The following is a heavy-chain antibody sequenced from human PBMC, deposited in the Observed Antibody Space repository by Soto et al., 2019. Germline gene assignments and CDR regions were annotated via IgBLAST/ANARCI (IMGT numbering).Heavy chain of an antibody. D-gene: IGHD1-26*01. V-gene: IGHV3-30-3*01. Sequence: YLRLSCAASGFTFSSYAMHWVRQAPGKGLEWVAVISYDGSNKYYADSVKGRFTISRDNSKNTLYLQMNSLRAEDTAVYYCARDWFRAFRAASYRSFFAYWGQGTLVTVSS. J-gene: IGHJ4*02. CDR3: ARDWFRAFRAASYRSFFAY. CDR1: GFTFSSYA. CDR2: ISYDGSNK.